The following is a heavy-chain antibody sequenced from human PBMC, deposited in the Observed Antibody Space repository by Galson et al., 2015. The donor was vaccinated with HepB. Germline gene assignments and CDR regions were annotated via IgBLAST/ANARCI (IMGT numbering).Heavy chain of an antibody. V-gene: IGHV3-66*01. D-gene: IGHD6-19*01. Sequence: SLRLSCAASGXTVSSNYMSXVRQAPGKGLEWVSVIYSGGSTYYADSVKXXFTISRDNSKNTLYLQMNSLRAEDTAVYYCARVVPPRDYIAVAGLFDYWGQGTLVTVSS. CDR2: IYSGGST. J-gene: IGHJ4*02. CDR3: ARVVPPRDYIAVAGLFDY. CDR1: GXTVSSNY.